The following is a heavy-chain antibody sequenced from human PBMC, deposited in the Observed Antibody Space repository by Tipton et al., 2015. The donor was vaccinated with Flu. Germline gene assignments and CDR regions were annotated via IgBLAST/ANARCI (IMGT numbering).Heavy chain of an antibody. Sequence: TLSLTCAVSGYSISSGYYWGGIRQPPGKGLEWIGSIYHSGGTYYNPSLKSRVTISVDTSKNQFPLKLSSVTAADTAVYYCARQLSVGATSGFDYWGQGTLATVSA. J-gene: IGHJ4*02. CDR3: ARQLSVGATSGFDY. CDR1: GYSISSGYY. D-gene: IGHD1-26*01. V-gene: IGHV4-38-2*01. CDR2: IYHSGGT.